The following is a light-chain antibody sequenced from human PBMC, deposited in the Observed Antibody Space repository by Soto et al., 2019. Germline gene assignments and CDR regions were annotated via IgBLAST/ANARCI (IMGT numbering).Light chain of an antibody. CDR2: ADD. CDR3: QSYDSSNVV. Sequence: FMLTQPHSVSESPGKTVTISCTGSSGSIASNYVQWYQQRPGSAPTTVIYADDQRPSGVPDRFSGSIDSSSNSASLTISRLRTEDEADYYCQSYDSSNVVFGGGTKLTVL. V-gene: IGLV6-57*02. J-gene: IGLJ2*01. CDR1: SGSIASNY.